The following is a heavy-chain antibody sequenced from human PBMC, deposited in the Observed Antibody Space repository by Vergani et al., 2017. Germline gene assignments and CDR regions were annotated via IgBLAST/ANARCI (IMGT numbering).Heavy chain of an antibody. CDR1: GFTFSDYY. V-gene: IGHV3-11*06. Sequence: QVQLVESGGGLVKPGGSLRLSCAASGFTFSDYYMSWIRQAPGKGLEWVSYISSSSSYTNYADSVKGRFTISRDNAKNSLYLQMNSLRAEDKAVDYCARVEGGDDRAYYYYYYMDVWGKGTTVTVSS. D-gene: IGHD4-17*01. CDR3: ARVEGGDDRAYYYYYYMDV. J-gene: IGHJ6*03. CDR2: ISSSSSYT.